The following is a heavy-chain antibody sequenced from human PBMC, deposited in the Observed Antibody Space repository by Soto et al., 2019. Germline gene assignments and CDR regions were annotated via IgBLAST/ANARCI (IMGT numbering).Heavy chain of an antibody. D-gene: IGHD3-3*01. CDR3: ARGPWSGYRAYQFQYYMDV. CDR1: GGSISSNSHY. CDR2: IYHRSTT. J-gene: IGHJ6*03. V-gene: IGHV4-39*01. Sequence: QVQLQESGPGLVKPSETLSLTCSVSGGSISSNSHYWGWLRQPPGNGLEWIGTIYHRSTTNYHPSLESRVTMSVDTSKSQFSVRLISVTAADTAVYFCARGPWSGYRAYQFQYYMDVWGKGITVTVSS.